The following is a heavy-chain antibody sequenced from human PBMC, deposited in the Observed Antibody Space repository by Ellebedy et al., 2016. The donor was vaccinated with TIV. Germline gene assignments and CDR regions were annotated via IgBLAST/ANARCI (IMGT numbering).Heavy chain of an antibody. V-gene: IGHV5-51*01. D-gene: IGHD2-15*01. J-gene: IGHJ2*01. Sequence: GESLKISCKGSGYSFTSYWIGWVRQMPGKGLEWMGIIYPGDSDTRYSPSFQGQVTISADKSISTAYLQWSSLKASDTAMYYCARLVVVAATSAWYFDLWGRGTLVTVSS. CDR1: GYSFTSYW. CDR3: ARLVVVAATSAWYFDL. CDR2: IYPGDSDT.